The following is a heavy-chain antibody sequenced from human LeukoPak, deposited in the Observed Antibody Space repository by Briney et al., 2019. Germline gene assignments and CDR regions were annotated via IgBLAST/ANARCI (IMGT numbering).Heavy chain of an antibody. D-gene: IGHD1-1*01. Sequence: SETLSLTCTVSGDSISSYYWSWIRQPPGRGLEWIGYFYNSGSTNYNPSLKSRVTISVDTSKNQFSLKLSSVTAADTAVYYCARDRTRSTRGAFDIWGQGTMVTVSS. CDR2: FYNSGST. CDR1: GDSISSYY. J-gene: IGHJ3*02. CDR3: ARDRTRSTRGAFDI. V-gene: IGHV4-59*01.